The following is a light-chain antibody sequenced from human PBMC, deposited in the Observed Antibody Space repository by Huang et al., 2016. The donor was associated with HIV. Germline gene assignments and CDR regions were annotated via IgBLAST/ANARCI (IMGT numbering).Light chain of an antibody. Sequence: EIVLTQSPATLSLSPGKRAALSCRASQSVSRYLGWYQQKPGQGPRHRIYDAANRATGIPARCSGGGAGTDFTLTISSLEPEDFAVYYCQQRSNWPPITFGQGTRLEIK. CDR3: QQRSNWPPIT. J-gene: IGKJ5*01. CDR2: DAA. V-gene: IGKV3-11*01. CDR1: QSVSRY.